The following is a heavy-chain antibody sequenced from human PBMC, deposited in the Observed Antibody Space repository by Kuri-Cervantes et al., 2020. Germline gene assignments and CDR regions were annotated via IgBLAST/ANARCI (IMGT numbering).Heavy chain of an antibody. CDR3: ARHGTSCGSGSPEIDY. CDR2: IYYSGST. D-gene: IGHD3-10*01. CDR1: GGSVSSGSYY. Sequence: GSLRLSCTVSGGSVSSGSYYWSWIRQPPGKGLEWIGYIYYSGSTNYNPSLKSRVTISVDTSKNQFSLKLSSVTAADTAVYYCARHGTSCGSGSPEIDYWGQGTLVTVSS. V-gene: IGHV4-61*01. J-gene: IGHJ4*02.